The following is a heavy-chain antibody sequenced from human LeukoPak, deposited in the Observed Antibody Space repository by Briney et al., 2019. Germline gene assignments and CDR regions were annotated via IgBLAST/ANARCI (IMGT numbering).Heavy chain of an antibody. D-gene: IGHD1-14*01. Sequence: GGSLRLSCAASGFIFSNYWMSWVRQAPGKGLEWVANIKQDGSEKFYVDSVKGRFTISRDNAKNSLYLQMNSLRAEDTAVYYCAGAKVSDYWGQGTLVTVSS. J-gene: IGHJ4*02. CDR3: AGAKVSDY. CDR2: IKQDGSEK. V-gene: IGHV3-7*01. CDR1: GFIFSNYW.